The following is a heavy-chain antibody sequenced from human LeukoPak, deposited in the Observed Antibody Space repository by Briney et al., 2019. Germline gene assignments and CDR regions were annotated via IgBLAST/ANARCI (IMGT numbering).Heavy chain of an antibody. CDR1: GFTFSSYS. CDR2: ISSSSSYI. J-gene: IGHJ4*02. V-gene: IGHV3-21*01. CDR3: ARVRSAVVVPAATDY. Sequence: GGSLRLSCAASGFTFSSYSVNWVRQAPGKGLEWVSSISSSSSYIYYADSVKGRFTISRDNAKNSLYLQMNSLRAEDTAVYYCARVRSAVVVPAATDYWGQGTLVTVSS. D-gene: IGHD2-2*01.